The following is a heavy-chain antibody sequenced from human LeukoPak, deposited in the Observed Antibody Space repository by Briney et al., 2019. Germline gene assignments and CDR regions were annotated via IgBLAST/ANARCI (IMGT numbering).Heavy chain of an antibody. Sequence: PGGSLRLSXAASGFTFSSYEMNWIRQAPGKGLEWVSYISSSGSTIYYADSVKGRFTISRDNAKNSLYLQTNSLRAEDTAVYYCARDNLRCSSTSCYEAVDYWGQGTLVTVSS. J-gene: IGHJ4*02. CDR3: ARDNLRCSSTSCYEAVDY. V-gene: IGHV3-48*03. CDR2: ISSSGSTI. CDR1: GFTFSSYE. D-gene: IGHD2-2*01.